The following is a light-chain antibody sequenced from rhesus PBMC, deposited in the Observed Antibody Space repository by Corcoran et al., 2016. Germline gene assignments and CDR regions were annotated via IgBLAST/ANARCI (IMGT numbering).Light chain of an antibody. J-gene: IGKJ2*01. V-gene: IGKV3-10*01. CDR1: QSVSSY. Sequence: QVILTQSPATLSLSPGERATLSCRASQSVSSYLAWYQQKPGQAPRLLIYGASSRATSIPARFSGSGSWTDFTRTISSLESEDVGVYHCYQHSSGYSFGQGTKVEIK. CDR2: GAS. CDR3: YQHSSGYS.